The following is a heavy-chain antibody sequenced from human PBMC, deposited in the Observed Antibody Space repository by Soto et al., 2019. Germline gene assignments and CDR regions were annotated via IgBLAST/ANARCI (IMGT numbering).Heavy chain of an antibody. D-gene: IGHD6-13*01. CDR2: IDPSDSYT. Sequence: LGESLKISCKGSGYSFTSYWISWVRQMPGKGLEWMGRIDPSDSYTNYSPSFQGHVTISADKSISTAYLQWSSLKASDTAMYYCARHVDSSSWYLTLNWFDPWGQGTLVTVSS. J-gene: IGHJ5*02. CDR3: ARHVDSSSWYLTLNWFDP. CDR1: GYSFTSYW. V-gene: IGHV5-10-1*01.